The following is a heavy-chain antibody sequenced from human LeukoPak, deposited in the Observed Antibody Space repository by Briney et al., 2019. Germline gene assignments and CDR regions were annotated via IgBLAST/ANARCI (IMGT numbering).Heavy chain of an antibody. D-gene: IGHD2-15*01. V-gene: IGHV4-61*02. J-gene: IGHJ4*02. Sequence: PSQTLSLTCTVSGGSISSGSYYWSWIRQPAGKGLEWIGRIYTSGSTNYNPSLKSRVTISVDTSKNQFSLKLSSVTAADTAVYYCAKGARGYSHWGQGTLVTVSS. CDR3: AKGARGYSH. CDR2: IYTSGST. CDR1: GGSISSGSYY.